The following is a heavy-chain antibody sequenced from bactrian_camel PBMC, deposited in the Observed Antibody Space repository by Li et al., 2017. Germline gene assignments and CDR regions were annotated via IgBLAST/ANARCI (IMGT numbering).Heavy chain of an antibody. CDR2: IEHYAGTT. J-gene: IGHJ4*01. CDR3: AADPSRELWVGYPPYKY. Sequence: HVQLVESGGGLVQPGGSLRLSCVASGFTVSSYWMHWVRQAPGKGLEWVSGIEHYAGTTYYADSVKGRFTISKDNAKNTLYLQMNSLKPEDTAVYHCAADPSRELWVGYPPYKYWGQGTQVTVS. D-gene: IGHD5*01. CDR1: GFTVSSYW. V-gene: IGHV3S1*01.